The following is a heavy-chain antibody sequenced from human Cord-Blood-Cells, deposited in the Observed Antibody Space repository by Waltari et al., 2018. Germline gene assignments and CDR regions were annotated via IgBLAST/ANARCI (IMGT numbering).Heavy chain of an antibody. V-gene: IGHV1-46*01. CDR3: ARVYCSGGSCYSFDY. CDR2: INPSGGST. J-gene: IGHJ4*02. Sequence: QVQLVQSGAEVKKPGASVKVSCKASGYTFTSYYMPWVRQAPGQGLEWMGIINPSGGSTSYAQKFQGRVTMTRDTSTSTVYMELSSLRSEDTAVYYCARVYCSGGSCYSFDYWGQGTLVTVSS. CDR1: GYTFTSYY. D-gene: IGHD2-15*01.